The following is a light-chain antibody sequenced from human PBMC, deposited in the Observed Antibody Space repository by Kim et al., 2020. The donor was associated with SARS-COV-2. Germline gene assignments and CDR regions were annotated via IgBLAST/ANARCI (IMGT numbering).Light chain of an antibody. CDR1: KLGDKH. CDR3: QAWDSGTAV. V-gene: IGLV3-1*01. J-gene: IGLJ3*02. Sequence: SYELTQPPSVSVSPGQTASITCSGDKLGDKHTCWYQQKPGQSPVLVIYQDTKRPSGVPGRFSGSSSGNTATLTISGTQAMDEADYYCQAWDSGTAVFGGGTKLTVL. CDR2: QDT.